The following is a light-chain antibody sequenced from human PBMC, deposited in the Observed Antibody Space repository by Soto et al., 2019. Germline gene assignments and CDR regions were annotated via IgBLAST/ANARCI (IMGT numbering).Light chain of an antibody. V-gene: IGKV3-15*01. J-gene: IGKJ1*01. CDR3: QQYNIWPQT. CDR1: QNLRSS. CDR2: GAS. Sequence: VMTQSPATRSVSPGERATLSCRASQNLRSSLAWYQQKPGQAPRLLIYGASTRATGIPARFSGSGSGTEFTLTMSSLQSEDFAVYFCQQYNIWPQTFGQGTKVEIK.